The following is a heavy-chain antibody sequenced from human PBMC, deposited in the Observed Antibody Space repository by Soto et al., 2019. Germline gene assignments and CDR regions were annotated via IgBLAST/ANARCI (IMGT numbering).Heavy chain of an antibody. J-gene: IGHJ4*02. Sequence: QVQLVESGGGVVQPGRSLRLSCAALGFTFKSNAMHWVRQAPGKGLEWVAVISYDGRNKHYTDSVKGRFTISRDNSKNTLYLQMNGLRPEDTAVYYCTSSSVSDIVVVAAASELDYWGQGTLVTVSS. CDR1: GFTFKSNA. D-gene: IGHD2-15*01. CDR3: TSSSVSDIVVVAAASELDY. V-gene: IGHV3-30*04. CDR2: ISYDGRNK.